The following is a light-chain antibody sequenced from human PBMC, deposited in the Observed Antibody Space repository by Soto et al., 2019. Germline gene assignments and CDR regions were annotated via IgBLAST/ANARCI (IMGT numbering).Light chain of an antibody. J-gene: IGLJ3*02. CDR3: ATWYTSLSVWV. V-gene: IGLV1-51*01. CDR1: TSNIESSF. CDR2: END. Sequence: QSALTQPPSVSAAPGQKVTISCSGSTSNIESSFVSWYQQLPGAAPKHLIYENDKRPSGIPSRFSCSKSGTTATLDFTGLLTGEEADDYCATWYTSLSVWVFGGGTKLTVL.